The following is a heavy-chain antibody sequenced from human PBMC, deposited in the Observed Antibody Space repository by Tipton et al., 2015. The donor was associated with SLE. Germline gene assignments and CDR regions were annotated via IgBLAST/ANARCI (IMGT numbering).Heavy chain of an antibody. CDR1: GGSFSGYY. D-gene: IGHD1-20*01. CDR3: ARHQITGNVIGYFQH. CDR2: INQSGST. J-gene: IGHJ1*01. Sequence: TLSLTCAVYGGSFSGYYWSWIRQPPGKGLEWIGEINQSGSTNYNPSLKSRVTISVDTSKDQFSLKLSSVTAADTAVYYCARHQITGNVIGYFQHWGQGTLVTVSS. V-gene: IGHV4-34*01.